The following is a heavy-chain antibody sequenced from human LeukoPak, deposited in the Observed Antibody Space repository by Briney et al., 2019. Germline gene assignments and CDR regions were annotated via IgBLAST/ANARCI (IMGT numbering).Heavy chain of an antibody. CDR2: ITAYNGNT. J-gene: IGHJ6*02. Sequence: GASVKVSCKASGYTFTSYGISWVRQAPGQGLEWMGWITAYNGNTNYAQKLQGRVTMTTDTSTSTAYMELRSPRSDDTAVYYCARDRNYYGSGSYDNYYGMDVWGQGTTVTVSS. V-gene: IGHV1-18*01. CDR3: ARDRNYYGSGSYDNYYGMDV. D-gene: IGHD3-10*01. CDR1: GYTFTSYG.